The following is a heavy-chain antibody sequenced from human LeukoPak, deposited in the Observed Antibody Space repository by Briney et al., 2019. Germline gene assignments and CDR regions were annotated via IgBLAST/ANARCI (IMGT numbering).Heavy chain of an antibody. V-gene: IGHV4-59*01. CDR3: GRYYDSSGYSPISY. CDR1: SGSLSDYY. J-gene: IGHJ4*02. CDR2: IYHSGTT. Sequence: SETLSLTCTVSSGSLSDYYWNWTRQPPGKGLEWIGNIYHSGTTNHNPSLKSRVTISIDTSKKQFSLKLRSVTTADTAMYFCGRYYDSSGYSPISYWGQGILVTVSS. D-gene: IGHD3-22*01.